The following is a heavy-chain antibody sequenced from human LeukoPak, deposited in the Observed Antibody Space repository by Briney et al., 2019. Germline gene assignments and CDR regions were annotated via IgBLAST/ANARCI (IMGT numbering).Heavy chain of an antibody. J-gene: IGHJ4*02. CDR2: ISGSGGNT. D-gene: IGHD7-27*01. CDR1: EFTFSSYA. CDR3: AKASELGRGYFNY. V-gene: IGHV3-23*01. Sequence: GGSLRLSCAASEFTFSSYAMSWVRQAPGKGLGWVSAISGSGGNTYYADSVKGRFTISRDNSKNTLYLQMNSLRAEDTAVYYCAKASELGRGYFNYWGQGTLVTVSS.